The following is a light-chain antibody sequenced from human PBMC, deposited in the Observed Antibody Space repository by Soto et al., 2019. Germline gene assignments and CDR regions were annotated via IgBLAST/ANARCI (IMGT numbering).Light chain of an antibody. CDR1: QSVSSN. V-gene: IGKV3-15*01. CDR2: GAS. CDR3: QQYNNWPRT. Sequence: EIVMTQSPATLSVSPGERATLSCRASQSVSSNVAWYQQKPGQAPSLLIYGASTRATGIPARFSGRGSGTEFALTISSLQSEDFAVYYCQQYNNWPRTFGQGTMVEIK. J-gene: IGKJ1*01.